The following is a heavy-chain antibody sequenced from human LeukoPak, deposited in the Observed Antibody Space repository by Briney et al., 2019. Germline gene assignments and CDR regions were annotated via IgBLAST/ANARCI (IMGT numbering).Heavy chain of an antibody. V-gene: IGHV4-39*07. J-gene: IGHJ1*01. D-gene: IGHD6-19*01. CDR2: IYYSGST. CDR1: GGSISSSSYY. CDR3: ARSYSSGGNVALFQH. Sequence: SETLSLTCTVSGGSISSSSYYWGWIRQPPGKGLEWIGSIYYSGSTYYNPSLKSRVTISVDTSKNQFSLKLSSVTAADTAVYYCARSYSSGGNVALFQHWGQGTLVTVSS.